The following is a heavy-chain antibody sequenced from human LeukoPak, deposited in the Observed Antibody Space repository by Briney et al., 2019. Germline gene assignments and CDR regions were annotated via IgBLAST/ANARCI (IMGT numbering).Heavy chain of an antibody. CDR2: ISGSGDKT. V-gene: IGHV3-23*01. Sequence: GGSLRLSCEASGFTFTSHGMSWVRQAPGKGLEWVSAISGSGDKTNYADSVKGRFTISRDNSQNTLYLQMNSLRGEDTAIYYCAKRSEMTVAIPGGGRWYLDLWGRGTLVTVSS. CDR3: AKRSEMTVAIPGGGRWYLDL. J-gene: IGHJ2*01. D-gene: IGHD4-17*01. CDR1: GFTFTSHG.